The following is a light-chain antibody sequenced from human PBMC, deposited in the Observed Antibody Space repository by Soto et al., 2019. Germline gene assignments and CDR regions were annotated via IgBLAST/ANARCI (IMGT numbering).Light chain of an antibody. CDR3: LLYYGGAQPGV. J-gene: IGLJ1*01. CDR1: TGAVTSGYY. V-gene: IGLV7-43*01. Sequence: QTVVTQEPSLTVSPGGTVTLTCASSTGAVTSGYYPNWFQQKPGQAPRALIYSTSNKHFWTPARFSGSLLGGKAALTLSGVQPEGEAEYYCLLYYGGAQPGVFGTGTKLTVL. CDR2: STS.